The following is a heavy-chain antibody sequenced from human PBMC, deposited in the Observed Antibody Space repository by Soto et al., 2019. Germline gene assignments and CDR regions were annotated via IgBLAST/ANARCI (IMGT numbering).Heavy chain of an antibody. CDR2: VYYSGST. CDR1: GGSISSGGYY. CDR3: ARVNAPEITIFGVVNAYYYYGMDV. V-gene: IGHV4-31*03. J-gene: IGHJ6*02. Sequence: PSETLSLTCTVYGGSISSGGYYWSWIRQHPGKGLEWIGYVYYSGSTYYNPSLKSRVTISVDTSKNQFSLKLSSVTAADTAVYYCARVNAPEITIFGVVNAYYYYGMDVWGQGTTVTVSS. D-gene: IGHD3-3*01.